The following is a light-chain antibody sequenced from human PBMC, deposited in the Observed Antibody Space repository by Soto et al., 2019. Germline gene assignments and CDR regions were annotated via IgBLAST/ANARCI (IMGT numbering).Light chain of an antibody. J-gene: IGKJ3*01. CDR1: QSLSSN. CDR3: HHFGRSAIFT. V-gene: IGKV3-15*01. CDR2: ATS. Sequence: EIVLTQSPATLYVSPGETATLSCRASQSLSSNVAWYQQRPRQAPRLLIYATSSRASDVPARFSGTGSGTEFTLTIASLQSEDFAVYHCHHFGRSAIFTFGPGTTVDIK.